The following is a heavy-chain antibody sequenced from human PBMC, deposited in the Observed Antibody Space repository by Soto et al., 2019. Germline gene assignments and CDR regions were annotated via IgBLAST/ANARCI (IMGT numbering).Heavy chain of an antibody. CDR3: ARDTGPNGYNYYYFGMDV. V-gene: IGHV3-30-3*01. CDR1: GFTFSNYA. Sequence: QVHLVESGGGVVQPGRSLRLSCAASGFTFSNYAMHWVRQAPGKGLEWVAVISYDGSDKYNANSVKGRFTISRDNSKNTLYLQMNSMRAEDTAVYYCARDTGPNGYNYYYFGMDVWGQGPTVTVS. CDR2: ISYDGSDK. J-gene: IGHJ6*02. D-gene: IGHD5-18*01.